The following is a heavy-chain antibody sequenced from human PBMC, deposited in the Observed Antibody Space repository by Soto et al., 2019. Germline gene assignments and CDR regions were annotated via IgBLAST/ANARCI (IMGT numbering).Heavy chain of an antibody. CDR1: GGSITSYR. D-gene: IGHD1-7*01. J-gene: IGHJ4*02. Sequence: SETLSLTCKVSGGSITSYRWSWIRQSAGKGLEWIGRINTSGNTRYNPSLKSRVTVSIDTSQNQFFLTVTSVTAADSAVYYCARESGDNWDYEAYWGQGTPVTVSS. CDR2: INTSGNT. CDR3: ARESGDNWDYEAY. V-gene: IGHV4-4*07.